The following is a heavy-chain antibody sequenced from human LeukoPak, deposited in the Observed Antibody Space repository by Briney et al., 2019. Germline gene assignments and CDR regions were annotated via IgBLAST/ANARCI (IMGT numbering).Heavy chain of an antibody. Sequence: GGSLRLSCAAPGFTFSDYYMSWIRQAPGKGLEWVSYISSSGSTIYYADSVKGRFTISRDNAKNSLYLQMNSLRAEDTAVYYCASTLLSSGYYRDDAFDIWGQGTMVTVSS. J-gene: IGHJ3*02. CDR3: ASTLLSSGYYRDDAFDI. CDR2: ISSSGSTI. D-gene: IGHD3-22*01. CDR1: GFTFSDYY. V-gene: IGHV3-11*01.